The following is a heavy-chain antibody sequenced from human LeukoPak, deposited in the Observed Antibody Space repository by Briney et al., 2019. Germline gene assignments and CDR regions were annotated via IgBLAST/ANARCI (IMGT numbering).Heavy chain of an antibody. V-gene: IGHV5-51*01. CDR2: IYPGDSDT. CDR1: GYSFPSYW. J-gene: IGHJ5*02. D-gene: IGHD3-10*01. Sequence: GESLKISCKGSGYSFPSYWIGWVRQMPGKGLEWMGIIYPGDSDTSYSPSFQGQVTISADKSISTAYLQWSSLKASDTAMYYCARRCITMVRGVISDWFDPWGQGTLVTVSS. CDR3: ARRCITMVRGVISDWFDP.